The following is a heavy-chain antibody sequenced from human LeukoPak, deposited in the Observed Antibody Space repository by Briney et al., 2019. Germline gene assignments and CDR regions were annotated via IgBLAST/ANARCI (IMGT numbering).Heavy chain of an antibody. CDR2: INHSGST. CDR3: AKVSGGFGITGTTRYYFYYMDV. D-gene: IGHD1-7*01. V-gene: IGHV4-34*01. J-gene: IGHJ6*03. Sequence: SETLSLTCAVYGGSLSGYYWSWSRQPPGKGLEWIGEINHSGSTNYNPSLKSRVTISVDTSKNQFSLKLSSVTAADTAVYYCAKVSGGFGITGTTRYYFYYMDVWGKGTTVTVSS. CDR1: GGSLSGYY.